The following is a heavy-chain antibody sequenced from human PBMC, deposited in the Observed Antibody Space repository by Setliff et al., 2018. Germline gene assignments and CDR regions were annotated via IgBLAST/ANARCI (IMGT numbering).Heavy chain of an antibody. J-gene: IGHJ3*01. CDR2: INPNSGGR. CDR1: GYIFRDYY. CDR3: AGPFDVGPYPRPIDGLDL. V-gene: IGHV1-2*02. Sequence: AASVKVSCKASGYIFRDYYIHWVRQAPGQGLEWMGWINPNSGGREYAEAFQGRVTLTGDTSIRTAFMELSGLTTDDTAVYYCAGPFDVGPYPRPIDGLDLWGQGTRGTVS. D-gene: IGHD3-9*01.